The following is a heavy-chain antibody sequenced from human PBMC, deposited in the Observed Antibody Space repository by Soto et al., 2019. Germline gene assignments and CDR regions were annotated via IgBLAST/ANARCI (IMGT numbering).Heavy chain of an antibody. D-gene: IGHD3-16*01. V-gene: IGHV3-48*01. J-gene: IGHJ4*02. CDR3: AREPVSERSMKSWFDF. Sequence: EVQLVESGGGLVQPGGSLRLSCAASGFTFTDYSMSWVRQAPGKGLEWIAYVTSRSIVMYAASVRDRFTISRDNAKTSVFLQKNRPRGEDTAVHYCAREPVSERSMKSWFDFWGQGTLVTVSA. CDR2: VTSRSIV. CDR1: GFTFTDYS.